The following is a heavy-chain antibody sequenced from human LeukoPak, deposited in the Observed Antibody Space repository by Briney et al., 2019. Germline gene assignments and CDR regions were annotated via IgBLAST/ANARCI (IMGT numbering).Heavy chain of an antibody. Sequence: PGGSLRLSCAASGFTFSSYWMSWVRQAPGTGLEGVANIKKDGSEKKYVDSVKGRFTISRDNADHSLHLQMNSLRAEDTAVYYCVREGGSGWYSGWFDPWGQGTLVTVSS. CDR2: IKKDGSEK. CDR3: VREGGSGWYSGWFDP. V-gene: IGHV3-7*01. CDR1: GFTFSSYW. J-gene: IGHJ5*02. D-gene: IGHD6-19*01.